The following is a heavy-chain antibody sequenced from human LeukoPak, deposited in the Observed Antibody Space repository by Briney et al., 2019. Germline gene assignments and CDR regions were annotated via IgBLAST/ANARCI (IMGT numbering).Heavy chain of an antibody. J-gene: IGHJ5*02. CDR2: INHSGST. CDR1: GGSFSGYY. CDR3: ARLLGNTIAAAGS. D-gene: IGHD6-13*01. Sequence: PSETLSLTCAVYGGSFSGYYWSWIRQPPGKGLEWIGEINHSGSTNYNPSLKSRVTISVDTSKNQFSLKLSSVTAADTAVYYCARLLGNTIAAAGSWGQGTLVTVSS. V-gene: IGHV4-34*01.